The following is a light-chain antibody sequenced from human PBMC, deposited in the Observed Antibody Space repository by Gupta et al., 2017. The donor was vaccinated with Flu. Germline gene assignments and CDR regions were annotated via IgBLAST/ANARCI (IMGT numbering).Light chain of an antibody. Sequence: SSLSASVGDRVTIACRASQSIRSYLNWYKQKPRKAPKLLIYAASSWQSGVPSRFCGSGCGTDVALTISSRQPEDFAAYYCQQTDSTPSITFGGGTKVEIK. CDR1: QSIRSY. V-gene: IGKV1-39*01. J-gene: IGKJ4*01. CDR3: QQTDSTPSIT. CDR2: AAS.